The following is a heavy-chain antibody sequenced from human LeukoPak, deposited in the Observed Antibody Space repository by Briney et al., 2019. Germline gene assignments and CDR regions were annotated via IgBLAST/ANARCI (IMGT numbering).Heavy chain of an antibody. D-gene: IGHD6-13*01. CDR2: ISSSSSYI. J-gene: IGHJ6*04. V-gene: IGHV3-21*01. CDR3: ARAPGQQQLDLEDV. Sequence: KTGGSLRLSCAASGFTFSSYAMSWVRQAPGKGLEWVSSISSSSSYIYYADSVKGRFTISRDNAKNSLYLQMNSLRAEDTAVYYCARAPGQQQLDLEDVWGKGTTVTVSS. CDR1: GFTFSSYA.